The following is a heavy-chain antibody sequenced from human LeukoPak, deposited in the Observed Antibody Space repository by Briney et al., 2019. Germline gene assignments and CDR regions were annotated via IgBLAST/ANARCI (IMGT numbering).Heavy chain of an antibody. V-gene: IGHV4-34*01. CDR2: INHSGST. J-gene: IGHJ4*02. CDR3: ARSTGDLDY. CDR1: GGSFSGYY. Sequence: SETLSLTCAVYGGSFSGYYWSWIRQPPGKGLEWIGEINHSGSTNYNPSLKSRVTISVDTSKNQFSLKLSSVTAADTAVYYCARSTGDLDYWGQGTLVTVSS. D-gene: IGHD7-27*01.